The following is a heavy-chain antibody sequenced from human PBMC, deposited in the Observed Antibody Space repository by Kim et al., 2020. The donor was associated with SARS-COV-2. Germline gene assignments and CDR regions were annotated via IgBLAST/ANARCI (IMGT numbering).Heavy chain of an antibody. Sequence: NPSLKSRVTMSVDTSKNQFSRNLSSVTAADTAVYYCARGKEYSSGRGFDYWGHGTLVTVSS. CDR3: ARGKEYSSGRGFDY. V-gene: IGHV4-4*07. D-gene: IGHD6-19*01. J-gene: IGHJ4*01.